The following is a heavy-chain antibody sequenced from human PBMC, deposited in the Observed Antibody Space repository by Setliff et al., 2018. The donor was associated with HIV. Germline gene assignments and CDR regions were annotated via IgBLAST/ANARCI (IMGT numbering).Heavy chain of an antibody. Sequence: SETLSLTCTVSAGSIRSSTYYWAWIRQPPGKGLEWIGTIYYSGSTYYNPSLKSRATISVDTSKNQFSLKVNSVTAADTAVYYCARLEDQLGPGWFAPWGQGTLVTVSS. CDR1: AGSIRSSTYY. V-gene: IGHV4-39*07. J-gene: IGHJ5*02. CDR3: ARLEDQLGPGWFAP. CDR2: IYYSGST. D-gene: IGHD1-1*01.